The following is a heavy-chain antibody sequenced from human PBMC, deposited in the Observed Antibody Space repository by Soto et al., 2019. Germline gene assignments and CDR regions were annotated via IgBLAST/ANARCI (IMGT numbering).Heavy chain of an antibody. J-gene: IGHJ4*02. CDR2: INHSGST. CDR1: GGSFSGYY. Sequence: SETLSLTCAVYGGSFSGYYWSWIRQPPGKGLEWIGEINHSGSTNYNPSLKSRVTISVDTSKNQFSLKLSSVTAADTAVYYCARHGDPLTYFDYWGQGTLVTVPQ. V-gene: IGHV4-34*01. CDR3: ARHGDPLTYFDY. D-gene: IGHD7-27*01.